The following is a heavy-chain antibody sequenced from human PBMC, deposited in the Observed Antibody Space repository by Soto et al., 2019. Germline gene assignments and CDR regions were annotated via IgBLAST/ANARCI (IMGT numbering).Heavy chain of an antibody. V-gene: IGHV4-39*01. CDR1: GGSISSSSYY. D-gene: IGHD3-10*01. CDR2: IYYSGST. Sequence: QLQLQESGPGLVKPSETLSLTCTVSGGSISSSSYYWGWIRQPPGKGLEWIGSIYYSGSTYYNPSLKSRVTISVDTSKNQFSLKLSSVTAADTAVYYCARYGSGSSPDFDYWGQGTLVTVSS. CDR3: ARYGSGSSPDFDY. J-gene: IGHJ4*02.